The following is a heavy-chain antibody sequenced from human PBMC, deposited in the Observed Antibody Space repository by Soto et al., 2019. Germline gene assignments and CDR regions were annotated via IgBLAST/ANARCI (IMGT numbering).Heavy chain of an antibody. CDR1: GGSFSGYY. CDR3: ARGYMDIPLFFYFDY. V-gene: IGHV4-34*01. CDR2: INHSGST. Sequence: SETLSLTCAVYGGSFSGYYWSWIRQPPGKGLEWIGEINHSGSTNYNPSLKSRVTISVDTSKNQFSLKLSSVTAADTAVYYCARGYMDIPLFFYFDYWGQGTLVTVSS. J-gene: IGHJ4*02. D-gene: IGHD2-2*03.